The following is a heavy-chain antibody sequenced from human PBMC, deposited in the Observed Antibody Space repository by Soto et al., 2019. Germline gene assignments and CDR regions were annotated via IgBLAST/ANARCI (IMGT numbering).Heavy chain of an antibody. CDR3: ARGRITMVRGDINWFDP. D-gene: IGHD3-10*01. CDR1: GGSFSGYY. CDR2: INHSGST. V-gene: IGHV4-34*01. Sequence: QVQLQQWGAGLLKPSETLSLTCAVYGGSFSGYYWSWIRQPPGKGLECIGEINHSGSTNYNPSLTNRVTIEENRSKNQFSLKVTDAKAADTAVYYCARGRITMVRGDINWFDPWGQGTLVTVSS. J-gene: IGHJ5*02.